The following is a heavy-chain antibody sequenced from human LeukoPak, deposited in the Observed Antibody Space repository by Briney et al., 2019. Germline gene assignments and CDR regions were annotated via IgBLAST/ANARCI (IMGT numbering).Heavy chain of an antibody. V-gene: IGHV3-23*01. D-gene: IGHD3-16*01. J-gene: IGHJ4*02. CDR3: GKASWVSTADAVL. CDR1: GFTFSSYA. Sequence: GGSLRLSCVASGFTFSSYAMSWVRETPAGGLEWVSSFRGNGDAFYADSVKGRFTLSRDESRDPLLLRLEKWEVGGTAIFSLGKASWVSTADAVLWGQGTVVSVSS. CDR2: FRGNGDA.